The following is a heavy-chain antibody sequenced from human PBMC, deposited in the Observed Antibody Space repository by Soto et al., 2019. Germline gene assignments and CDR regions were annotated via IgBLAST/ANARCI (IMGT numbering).Heavy chain of an antibody. Sequence: QVPLQESGPGLVKPSETLALTCTVSGGSISSYYWSWIRQPPGKALEWIGYIYYSGSTNYNPSLKSRVTISVDTSKNQFSLKLSSVTAADTAVYYCARVRGKYTPICMDVWGQGTMVTVSS. D-gene: IGHD6-6*01. CDR3: ARVRGKYTPICMDV. CDR2: IYYSGST. J-gene: IGHJ6*02. V-gene: IGHV4-59*01. CDR1: GGSISSYY.